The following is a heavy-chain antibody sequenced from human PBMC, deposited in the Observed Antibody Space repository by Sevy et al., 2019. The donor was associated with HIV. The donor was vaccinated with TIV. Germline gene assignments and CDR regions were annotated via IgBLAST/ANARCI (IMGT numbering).Heavy chain of an antibody. CDR2: IWYDGTNK. J-gene: IGHJ4*02. CDR3: AREGLLEWLFSFDY. D-gene: IGHD3-3*01. Sequence: GGSLRLSCAASGFTFSSYAIHWVRQAPGKGLEWVAVIWYDGTNKYYADSVKGRFTISRDNSKNTQYLQMNSLRAEDTAVYYCAREGLLEWLFSFDYWGQGTLVTVSS. V-gene: IGHV3-33*01. CDR1: GFTFSSYA.